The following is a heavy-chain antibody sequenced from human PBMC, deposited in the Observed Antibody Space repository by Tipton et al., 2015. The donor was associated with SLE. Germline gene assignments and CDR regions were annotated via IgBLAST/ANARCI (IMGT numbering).Heavy chain of an antibody. CDR2: INHSGST. CDR3: ARGAPEAVGVGSGWIDY. CDR1: GGSFSGYY. V-gene: IGHV4-34*01. D-gene: IGHD6-19*01. Sequence: TLSLTCAVYGGSFSGYYWSWIRQPPGKGLEWIGEINHSGSTNYNPSLKSRVTISVDTSKNQFSLTLSSVTAADTAVYYWARGAPEAVGVGSGWIDYWGQGTVVTVS. J-gene: IGHJ4*02.